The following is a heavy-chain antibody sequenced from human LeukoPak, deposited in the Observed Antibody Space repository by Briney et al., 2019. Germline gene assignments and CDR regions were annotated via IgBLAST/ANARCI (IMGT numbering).Heavy chain of an antibody. CDR1: GYTFTGYY. V-gene: IGHV1-2*02. CDR2: INPNSGGT. D-gene: IGHD5-18*01. J-gene: IGHJ4*02. Sequence: ASGYTFTGYYMHWVRQAPGQGLEWMGWINPNSGGTNYAQKFQGRVTMTRDTSISTAYMELSRLRSDDTAVYYCASSRSGYSYGYFDYWGQGTLVTVSS. CDR3: ASSRSGYSYGYFDY.